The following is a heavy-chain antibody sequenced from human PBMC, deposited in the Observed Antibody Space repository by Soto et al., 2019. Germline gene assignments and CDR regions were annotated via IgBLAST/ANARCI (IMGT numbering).Heavy chain of an antibody. CDR1: EYSFPIFW. Sequence: GESLKISCQAFEYSFPIFWISWVRQMPGEGLEWMGRIDPSDSFATYSPSFQGHVTISADKSTRIVYLQWNSLKASDTATYYCARHQAGSGNSNFDFWGQGTQVTVS. CDR2: IDPSDSFA. CDR3: ARHQAGSGNSNFDF. J-gene: IGHJ4*02. V-gene: IGHV5-10-1*01. D-gene: IGHD3-10*01.